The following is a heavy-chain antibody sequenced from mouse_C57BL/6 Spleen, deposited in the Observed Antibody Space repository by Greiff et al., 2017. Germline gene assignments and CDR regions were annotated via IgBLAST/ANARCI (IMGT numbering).Heavy chain of an antibody. CDR3: TKNSYSIDY. D-gene: IGHD1-1*01. J-gene: IGHJ4*01. CDR2: IWRGGST. Sequence: VKLQESGPGLVQPSQSLSITCTVSGFSLTSYGVHWVRQSPGKGLEWLGVIWRGGSTDYNAAFMSRLSITKDNSKSQVFFKMNSLQADDTAIYYCTKNSYSIDYWGQGTSVTVSS. CDR1: GFSLTSYG. V-gene: IGHV2-5*01.